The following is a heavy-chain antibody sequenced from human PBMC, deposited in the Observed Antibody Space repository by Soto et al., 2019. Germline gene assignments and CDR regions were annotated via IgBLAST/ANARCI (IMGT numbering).Heavy chain of an antibody. Sequence: SETLSLTCAVYGGSFSGYYWSWIRQPPGKGLEWIGEINHSGSTNYNPSLKSRVTISVDTSKNQFSLKLSSVTAADTAVYYCARGESGSSRDWGQGTLVTVSS. D-gene: IGHD1-26*01. CDR3: ARGESGSSRD. CDR2: INHSGST. J-gene: IGHJ4*02. V-gene: IGHV4-34*01. CDR1: GGSFSGYY.